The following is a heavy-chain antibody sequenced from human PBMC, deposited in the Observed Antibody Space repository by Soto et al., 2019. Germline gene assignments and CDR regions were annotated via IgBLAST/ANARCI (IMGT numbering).Heavy chain of an antibody. CDR2: INPKSGDT. CDR1: GHIFTDYY. D-gene: IGHD2-2*01. Sequence: ASVKVSCKASGHIFTDYYINWVRQAPGQGLEWMGWINPKSGDTDYAQNFQGIVTMTTDTSITTAYMELSRLRSDDTAVYYCARPYCNSNSCHNLLDSCGPGTMVTVYS. V-gene: IGHV1-2*02. CDR3: ARPYCNSNSCHNLLDS. J-gene: IGHJ5*01.